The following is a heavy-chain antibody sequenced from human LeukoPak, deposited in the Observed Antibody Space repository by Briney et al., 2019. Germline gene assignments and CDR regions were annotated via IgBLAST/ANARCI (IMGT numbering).Heavy chain of an antibody. CDR2: INPSGGST. V-gene: IGHV1-46*01. CDR3: ARGRYDFSEDY. Sequence: ASVKVSCKASGYTFTSYYMHWVRQAPGQELEWMGIINPSGGSTSHAQKFQSRATMTRDTSTSTVYMELSSLRSEDTAVYYCARGRYDFSEDYWGQGTLVTVSS. J-gene: IGHJ4*02. CDR1: GYTFTSYY. D-gene: IGHD3-3*01.